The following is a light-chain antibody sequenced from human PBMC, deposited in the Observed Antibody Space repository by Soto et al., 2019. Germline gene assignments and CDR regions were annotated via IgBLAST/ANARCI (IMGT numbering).Light chain of an antibody. CDR1: QSISSH. J-gene: IGKJ4*01. V-gene: IGKV1-39*01. CDR3: QQSYSRLT. CDR2: AAS. Sequence: DIQMTQSPSSLSASVGDRVTITCRASQSISSHLNWYQQKPGKAPKLLIYAASSLQSGVPSRFSGSGSGTDSTLTISSLQHEVVADYYCQQSYSRLTFGGGTKVQIK.